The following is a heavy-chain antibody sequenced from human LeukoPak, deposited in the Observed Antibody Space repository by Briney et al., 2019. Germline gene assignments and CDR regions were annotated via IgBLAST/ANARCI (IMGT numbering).Heavy chain of an antibody. CDR2: VSSRSTSI. Sequence: IPGGSLRLSCAASGFTFSSYTVNWVRQAPGKGLEWVSSVSSRSTSIDYAESVRGRFTISRDNAKNSLYLQMNNLTDADTAVYFCARDGEGTNVGTYYYYYGLDVWGQGTTVIVSS. CDR1: GFTFSSYT. D-gene: IGHD2-8*01. V-gene: IGHV3-21*06. J-gene: IGHJ6*02. CDR3: ARDGEGTNVGTYYYYYGLDV.